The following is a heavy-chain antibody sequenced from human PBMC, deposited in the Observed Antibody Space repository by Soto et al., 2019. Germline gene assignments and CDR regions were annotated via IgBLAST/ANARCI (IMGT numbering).Heavy chain of an antibody. CDR3: ARLVSGSYRAAY. CDR2: ISYDGNNK. CDR1: EFIFSTYD. Sequence: GGSLRLSCAASEFIFSTYDMHWVRQAPGKGLEWVASISYDGNNKYYGDSVKGRFTISADKSISTAYLQWSSLKASDTAMYYCARLVSGSYRAAYWGQGTLVTVSS. D-gene: IGHD1-26*01. J-gene: IGHJ4*02. V-gene: IGHV3-30*03.